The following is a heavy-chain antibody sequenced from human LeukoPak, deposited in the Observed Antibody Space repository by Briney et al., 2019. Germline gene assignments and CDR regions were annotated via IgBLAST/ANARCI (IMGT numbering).Heavy chain of an antibody. V-gene: IGHV4-30-4*01. D-gene: IGHD3-10*01. CDR1: GGSISSGDYY. CDR3: AREKGYGSGSYGNWFDP. J-gene: IGHJ5*02. Sequence: SQTLSLTCTVSGGSISSGDYYWSWIRQPPGKGLEWIGYIYYSGSTYYNPSLKGRVTISVDTSKNQFSLKLSSVTAADTAVYYCAREKGYGSGSYGNWFDPWGQGTLVTVSS. CDR2: IYYSGST.